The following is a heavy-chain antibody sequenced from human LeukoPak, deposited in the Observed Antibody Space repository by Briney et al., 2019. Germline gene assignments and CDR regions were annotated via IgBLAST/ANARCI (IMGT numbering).Heavy chain of an antibody. CDR1: GYTFTSYD. V-gene: IGHV1-8*03. D-gene: IGHD3-3*01. CDR3: ARSGLRHDLGVDYYYYYYMDV. J-gene: IGHJ6*03. Sequence: ASVKVSCKASGYTFTSYDINWVRQATGQGLEWMGWMNPNSGNTGYAQKFQGRVTITRNTSISTAYMELSSLRSEDTAVYYCARSGLRHDLGVDYYYYYYMDVWGKGTTVTVSS. CDR2: MNPNSGNT.